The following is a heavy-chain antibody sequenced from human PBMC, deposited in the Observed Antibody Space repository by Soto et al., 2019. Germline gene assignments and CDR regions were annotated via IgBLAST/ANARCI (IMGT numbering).Heavy chain of an antibody. Sequence: GGSLRLSCAASGFTFSSYGMHWVRQAPGKGLEWVAVIWYDGSNKYYADSVKGRFTISRDNSKNTLYLQMNSLRAEDTAVYYCARDRVRSGELEGMDVWGQGTTVTVSS. CDR1: GFTFSSYG. V-gene: IGHV3-33*01. CDR3: ARDRVRSGELEGMDV. CDR2: IWYDGSNK. J-gene: IGHJ6*02. D-gene: IGHD3-10*01.